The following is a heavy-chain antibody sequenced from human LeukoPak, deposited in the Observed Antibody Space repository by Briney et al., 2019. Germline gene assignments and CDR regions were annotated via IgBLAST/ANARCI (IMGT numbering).Heavy chain of an antibody. V-gene: IGHV5-51*01. Sequence: GASLKISCKGSGYSFTSYRIGWVRQMPGKGLEWMGIIYPGDSDTRYSPSFQGQVTISADKSISTAYLQWSSLKASDTAMYYCARHPAYCGGDCYFDIWGQGTMVTVSS. J-gene: IGHJ3*02. CDR2: IYPGDSDT. CDR1: GYSFTSYR. D-gene: IGHD2-21*02. CDR3: ARHPAYCGGDCYFDI.